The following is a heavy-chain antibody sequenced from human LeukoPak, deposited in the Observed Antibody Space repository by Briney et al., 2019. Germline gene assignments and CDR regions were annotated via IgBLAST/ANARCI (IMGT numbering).Heavy chain of an antibody. V-gene: IGHV3-23*01. CDR1: GFSFSSYA. CDR2: IPASGGNT. J-gene: IGHJ4*02. Sequence: GGSLRLSCAASGFSFSSYAMSWVRQAPGNGLEWVSAIPASGGNTYYADSVKGRFTISRDNSKNTLYLQVNSLRAEDTAVYYCAKGNGYSYGRYYFDYWGQGTLVTVSS. D-gene: IGHD5-18*01. CDR3: AKGNGYSYGRYYFDY.